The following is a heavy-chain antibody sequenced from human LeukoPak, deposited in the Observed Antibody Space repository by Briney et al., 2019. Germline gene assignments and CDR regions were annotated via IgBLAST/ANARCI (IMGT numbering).Heavy chain of an antibody. D-gene: IGHD3-22*01. CDR2: ISYDGSNK. J-gene: IGHJ4*02. Sequence: GGSLRLSCAASGFTFSSYGMHWVRQAPGKGLEWVAVISYDGSNKYYADSVKGRFTISRDNSKNTLYLQVNSLRAEDTAVYYCAKALLSITTSFDYWGQGTLVTVSS. V-gene: IGHV3-30*18. CDR3: AKALLSITTSFDY. CDR1: GFTFSSYG.